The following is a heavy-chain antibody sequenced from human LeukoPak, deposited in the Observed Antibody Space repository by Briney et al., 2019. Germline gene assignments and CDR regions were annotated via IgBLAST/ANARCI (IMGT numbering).Heavy chain of an antibody. V-gene: IGHV3-11*04. D-gene: IGHD3-10*01. J-gene: IGHJ4*02. CDR3: IPSGF. CDR2: ISSSGSSK. CDR1: GVIFSDYY. Sequence: GGSLRLSCAASGVIFSDYYMSWIRQAPGTGLEWVSYISSSGSSKYYADSVKGRFTISRDNAKNSLYLQMDDLRADDTAVYYCIPSGFWGQGILVTVSS.